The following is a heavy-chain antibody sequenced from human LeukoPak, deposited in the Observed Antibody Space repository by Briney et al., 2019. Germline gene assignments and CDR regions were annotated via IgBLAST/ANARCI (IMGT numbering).Heavy chain of an antibody. D-gene: IGHD6-13*01. CDR1: GFMFSSNW. V-gene: IGHV3-7*03. J-gene: IGHJ3*02. CDR2: IKEDGTET. CDR3: ASVRPGSSSWYEYRI. Sequence: GGSLRLSCAASGFMFSSNWMSWVRLAPGKGLEWVANIKEDGTETYYVDSVKGRFTVSRDNSKNTLYLQMNSLRAEDTAVYYCASVRPGSSSWYEYRIWGQGTMVTVSS.